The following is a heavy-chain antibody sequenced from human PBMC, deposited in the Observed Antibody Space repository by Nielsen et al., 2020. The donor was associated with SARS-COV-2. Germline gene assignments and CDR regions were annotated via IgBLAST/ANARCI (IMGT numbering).Heavy chain of an antibody. CDR2: INSDGSST. D-gene: IGHD2-2*01. V-gene: IGHV3-74*01. CDR1: GFTFSSYW. J-gene: IGHJ3*02. Sequence: GESLKISCAASGFTFSSYWMHWVRQAPGKGLVWVSRINSDGSSTSYADSVKGRFTISRDNAKNSLYLQMNSLRAEDTALYYCAGQGQSYQEAAFDIWGQGTMVTVSS. CDR3: AGQGQSYQEAAFDI.